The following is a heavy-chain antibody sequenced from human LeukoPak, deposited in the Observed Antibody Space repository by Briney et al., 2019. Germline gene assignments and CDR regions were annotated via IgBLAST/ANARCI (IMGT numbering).Heavy chain of an antibody. V-gene: IGHV3-7*03. CDR2: IKQDGSEK. J-gene: IGHJ3*02. CDR3: ARDQAVELWDPNDAFDI. D-gene: IGHD5-18*01. CDR1: GFTFSSYW. Sequence: GGSLRLSCAASGFTFSSYWMSWVRQAPGKGLEWVANIKQDGSEKYYVDSVKGRFTISRDNAKNSLYLQMNSLRAEDTALYHCARDQAVELWDPNDAFDIWGQGTMVTVSS.